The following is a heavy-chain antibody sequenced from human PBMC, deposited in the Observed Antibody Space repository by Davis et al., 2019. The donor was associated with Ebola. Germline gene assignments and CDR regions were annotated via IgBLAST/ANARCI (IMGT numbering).Heavy chain of an antibody. V-gene: IGHV1-46*01. Sequence: ASVKVSCKASGYTFTSYYMHWVRQAPGQGLEWMGIINPSGGSTRYAQKFQGRVTMTEDTSTHTAYMEMSSLRSEDTAVYYCATGLLVPAARGYSWYFDLWGRGTLVTVSS. D-gene: IGHD2-2*01. J-gene: IGHJ2*01. CDR1: GYTFTSYY. CDR2: INPSGGST. CDR3: ATGLLVPAARGYSWYFDL.